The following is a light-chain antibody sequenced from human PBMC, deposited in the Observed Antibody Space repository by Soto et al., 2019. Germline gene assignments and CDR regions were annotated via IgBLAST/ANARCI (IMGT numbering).Light chain of an antibody. CDR2: AAS. V-gene: IGKV1-9*01. CDR3: QQLNSYPPT. Sequence: IQVTQTPSSLYESVGDRVTITCRASQGISSYLAWYQQKPGKAPKLLIYAASTLQSVVPSRFSCSGSGTDFPLTISILQPADFATYYCQQLNSYPPTFGGGTTVEIK. CDR1: QGISSY. J-gene: IGKJ4*01.